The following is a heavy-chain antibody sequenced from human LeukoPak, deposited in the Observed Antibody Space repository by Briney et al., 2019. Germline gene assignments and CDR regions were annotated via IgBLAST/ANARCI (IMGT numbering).Heavy chain of an antibody. D-gene: IGHD6-13*01. CDR3: ARRQQLAPRELDY. CDR2: ISNTGDTI. J-gene: IGHJ4*02. Sequence: GGSLRLSCAASGFMFSDYYMSWIRQAPGKGLEWVSYISNTGDTIYYEDSVKGRFTISRDNAKNSLYLQMNSLRAEDTAVYYCARRQQLAPRELDYWGQGTLVTVSS. CDR1: GFMFSDYY. V-gene: IGHV3-11*04.